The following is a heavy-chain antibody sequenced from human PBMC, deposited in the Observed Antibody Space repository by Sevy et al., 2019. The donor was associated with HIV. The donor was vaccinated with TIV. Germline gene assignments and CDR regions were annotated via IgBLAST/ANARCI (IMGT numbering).Heavy chain of an antibody. J-gene: IGHJ4*02. CDR2: IGGSDNYT. CDR3: AKEVSEHSYSDY. Sequence: GGSLRLSCVTSGFTFSSYAMSWVRRTPGKGREGAAAIGGSDNYTYFENSVKGRFTISRDNSKNTRYLQMNGLRAEDTAVYYCAKEVSEHSYSDYWGQGTLVTVSS. D-gene: IGHD3-10*01. CDR1: GFTFSSYA. V-gene: IGHV3-23*01.